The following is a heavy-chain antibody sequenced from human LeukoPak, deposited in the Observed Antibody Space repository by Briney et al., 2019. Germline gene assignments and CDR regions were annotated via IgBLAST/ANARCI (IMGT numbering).Heavy chain of an antibody. CDR2: ISSSGSTI. CDR3: ARVSMTCDY. J-gene: IGHJ4*02. Sequence: GSLRLSCAASGFTFRNYNMIWVRQVPGRGLEWVSYISSSGSTIYYADSVRGRFAISRDNARNLLFLQMNSLTHGDTAVYFCARVSMTCDYWGQGTLVTVSS. V-gene: IGHV3-48*02. D-gene: IGHD2-21*02. CDR1: GFTFRNYN.